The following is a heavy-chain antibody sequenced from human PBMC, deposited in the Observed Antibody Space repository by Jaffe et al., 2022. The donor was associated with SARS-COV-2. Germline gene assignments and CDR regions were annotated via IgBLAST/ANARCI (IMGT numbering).Heavy chain of an antibody. Sequence: QLQLQESGPGLVKPSETLSLTCSVSGGSINTSTSYWGWIRQPPGRGLEWIGIIYYTGSTSYNPSLKSRVTMSVDTSKNQFSLKMTSVTAADTAVYYCARRWGNIWYSSFDPWGQGTLVTVSS. CDR3: ARRWGNIWYSSFDP. D-gene: IGHD2-15*01. V-gene: IGHV4-39*01. CDR1: GGSINTSTSY. J-gene: IGHJ5*02. CDR2: IYYTGST.